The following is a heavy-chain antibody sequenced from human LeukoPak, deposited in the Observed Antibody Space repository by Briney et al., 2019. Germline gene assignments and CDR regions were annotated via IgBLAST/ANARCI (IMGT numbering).Heavy chain of an antibody. J-gene: IGHJ5*02. CDR2: IYYSGST. V-gene: IGHV4-59*01. D-gene: IGHD2-21*01. Sequence: PSETLSLTCTVSGGSISSYYWSWIRQPPGKGLEWIGYIYYSGSTNYNPSLKSRVTISVDTSKNQFSLKLRSVTAAGTAGDLFAGGDDWSGPWGQGTLVTVSS. CDR3: AGGDDWSGP. CDR1: GGSISSYY.